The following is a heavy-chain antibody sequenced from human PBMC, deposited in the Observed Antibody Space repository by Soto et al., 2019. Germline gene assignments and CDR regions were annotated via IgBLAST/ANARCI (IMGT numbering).Heavy chain of an antibody. CDR1: GGTFSSYA. CDR3: ARPGGRGGCYYGMGA. Sequence: QVQLVQSGAEVKKPGSSVKVSCKASGGTFSSYAISWVRQAPGQGLEWMGGIIPMFGTASYAQKFQGRVTITADESTSTASMQLSSRRSEDTAGYSCARPGGRGGCYYGMGAWGQGNTVTVSS. D-gene: IGHD1-26*01. V-gene: IGHV1-69*12. CDR2: IIPMFGTA. J-gene: IGHJ6*01.